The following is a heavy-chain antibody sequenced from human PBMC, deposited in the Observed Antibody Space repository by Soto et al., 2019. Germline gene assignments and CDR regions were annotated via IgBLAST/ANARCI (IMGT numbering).Heavy chain of an antibody. J-gene: IGHJ4*02. CDR1: GYTFTSYG. CDR2: ISANNGNT. D-gene: IGHD4-17*01. CDR3: ASSTVTVPFDY. Sequence: QVQLVQSGAEVKKPWASVKVSCKTSGYTFTSYGISWVRQAPGQGLEWMGWISANNGNTNYAQKLQGRVTMTTDTSTNTAYMELRSLRSDDTAVYYCASSTVTVPFDYWGQGTLVTVSS. V-gene: IGHV1-18*01.